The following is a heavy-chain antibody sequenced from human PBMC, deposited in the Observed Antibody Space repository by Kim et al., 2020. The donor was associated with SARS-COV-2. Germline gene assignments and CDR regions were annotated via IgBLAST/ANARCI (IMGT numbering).Heavy chain of an antibody. CDR1: GFTFDDYA. CDR3: AKAQWLGRRVTYYYYGMDV. CDR2: ISWNSGSI. D-gene: IGHD6-19*01. Sequence: GGSLRLSCAASGFTFDDYAMHWVRQAPGKGLEWVSGISWNSGSIGYADSVKGRFTISRDNAKNSLYLQMNSLRAEDTALYYCAKAQWLGRRVTYYYYGMDVWGQGTTVTVSS. V-gene: IGHV3-9*01. J-gene: IGHJ6*02.